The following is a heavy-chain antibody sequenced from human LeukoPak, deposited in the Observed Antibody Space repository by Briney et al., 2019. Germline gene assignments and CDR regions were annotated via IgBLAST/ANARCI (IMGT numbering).Heavy chain of an antibody. CDR2: ISSSSSTI. CDR1: GFTFSTYS. Sequence: GGSLRLSCAASGFTFSTYSIDWVRQAPGKGLEWISYISSSSSTIDFADSVKGRFTISRDNARNSVYLQMNSLRAEDTAVYYCARVHTSSYAADLWGQGTLVTVST. D-gene: IGHD3-22*01. J-gene: IGHJ5*02. CDR3: ARVHTSSYAADL. V-gene: IGHV3-48*04.